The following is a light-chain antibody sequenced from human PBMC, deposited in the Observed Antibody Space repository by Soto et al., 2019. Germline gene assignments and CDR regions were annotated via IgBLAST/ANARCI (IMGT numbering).Light chain of an antibody. CDR1: SSDVGAYNY. Sequence: QSALTQPASVSGSPGQSITISCTGTSSDVGAYNYVSWYQHHPGKVPKLIIYAVSDRPSGVSNRVSASKSGNTASLTISGLQAEDEADYYCSSYTDSITLVFGTGTKLTVL. V-gene: IGLV2-14*01. CDR2: AVS. J-gene: IGLJ1*01. CDR3: SSYTDSITLV.